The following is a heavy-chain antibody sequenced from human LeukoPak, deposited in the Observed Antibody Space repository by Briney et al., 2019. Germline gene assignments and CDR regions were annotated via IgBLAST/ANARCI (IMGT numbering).Heavy chain of an antibody. Sequence: SETLSLTCTVSGGSISSYYWSWIRQPAGKGLEWIGRIYTSGSTNYNPSLRSRVTMSVDTSKNQFSLNLSSVTAADTAVYYCARSNYGSSYLTLPYYYYYGMDVWGQGTTVTVSS. CDR2: IYTSGST. D-gene: IGHD3-10*01. CDR1: GGSISSYY. J-gene: IGHJ6*02. CDR3: ARSNYGSSYLTLPYYYYYGMDV. V-gene: IGHV4-4*07.